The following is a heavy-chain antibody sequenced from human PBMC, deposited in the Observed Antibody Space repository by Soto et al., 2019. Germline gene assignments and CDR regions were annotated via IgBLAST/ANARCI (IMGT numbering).Heavy chain of an antibody. CDR3: AREQLDGEPPYSYYGVDV. Sequence: SQTLSLTCAISGDSVSSNSAAWNWIRQSPSRGLEWLGRTYYRSKWYNDYAVSVKSRITINPDTSKNQFSLQLNSVTPEDTAVYYCAREQLDGEPPYSYYGVDVRGQGTTVTVAS. D-gene: IGHD1-1*01. CDR1: GDSVSSNSAA. V-gene: IGHV6-1*01. CDR2: TYYRSKWYN. J-gene: IGHJ6*02.